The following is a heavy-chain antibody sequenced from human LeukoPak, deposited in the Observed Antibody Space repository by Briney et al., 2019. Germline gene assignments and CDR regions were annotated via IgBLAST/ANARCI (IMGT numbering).Heavy chain of an antibody. J-gene: IGHJ2*01. V-gene: IGHV4-30-2*01. CDR1: GGSISSGGYS. Sequence: SQTLSLTCAVSGGSISSGGYSWSWIRQPPGKGLEWIGYIYHSGSTYYNPSLKSRVNISVDRSKDQFSLKLSSVTAADTAVYYCAREGYSSSWYPWYFDLWGRGTLVSVYS. CDR2: IYHSGST. D-gene: IGHD6-13*01. CDR3: AREGYSSSWYPWYFDL.